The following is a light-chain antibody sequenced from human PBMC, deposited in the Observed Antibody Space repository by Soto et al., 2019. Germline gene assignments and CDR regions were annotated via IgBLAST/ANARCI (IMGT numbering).Light chain of an antibody. V-gene: IGKV3-20*01. Sequence: EIVLTQSPATLSLSPGERAALSCRASQSISNYYLGWYQKKPGQAPRLLIFGASSRATGIPDRFSGSGSGTYFTLTTSGLEPEDFAVYYCHQYGSSPPTFGQGTKLEIK. CDR1: QSISNYY. CDR2: GAS. CDR3: HQYGSSPPT. J-gene: IGKJ2*01.